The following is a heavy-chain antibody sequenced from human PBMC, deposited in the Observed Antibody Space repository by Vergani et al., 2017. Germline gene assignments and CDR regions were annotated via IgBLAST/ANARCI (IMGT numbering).Heavy chain of an antibody. CDR1: GGFFTSYH. CDR2: IDHTGRP. Sequence: QVQLQQWGGGLLKPSETLSLTCVVNGGFFTSYHWTWIRQSPGEGLEWVGDIDHTGRPDYNPSLKSRLTMSVDKSRNQFSLPLNSVTATDTAIYFCARVNTETNGHLYYYYYMDVWGQGTAVTVS. J-gene: IGHJ6*03. CDR3: ARVNTETNGHLYYYYYMDV. D-gene: IGHD4-11*01. V-gene: IGHV4-34*01.